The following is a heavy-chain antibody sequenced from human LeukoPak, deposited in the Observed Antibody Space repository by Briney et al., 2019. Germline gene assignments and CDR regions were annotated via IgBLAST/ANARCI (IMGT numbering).Heavy chain of an antibody. CDR1: GGSFSGNY. CDR2: INHSGGT. Sequence: SETLSLTCAVYGGSFSGNYWSWIRQPPGKGLEWIGEINHSGGTNYNPSLKSRVTISVDTSKNQFYLNLSSVTAADTAVYYCARGGDYSGYYYVLDYWGQGTLVTVSS. D-gene: IGHD3-22*01. CDR3: ARGGDYSGYYYVLDY. J-gene: IGHJ4*02. V-gene: IGHV4-34*01.